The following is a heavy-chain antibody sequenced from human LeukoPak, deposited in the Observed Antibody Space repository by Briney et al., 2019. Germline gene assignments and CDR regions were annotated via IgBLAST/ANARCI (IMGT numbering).Heavy chain of an antibody. J-gene: IGHJ3*02. Sequence: GGSLTLSCAASGFTFSSYAMSWVRQPPGKGLEWVSAISASGGSTYYADSVKGRFTISRDNSKNTLYLQMNNLRAEATAVYYCAKCGIVVVVHDAFDIWGQGTMVTVSS. CDR3: AKCGIVVVVHDAFDI. CDR2: ISASGGST. CDR1: GFTFSSYA. V-gene: IGHV3-23*01. D-gene: IGHD2-15*01.